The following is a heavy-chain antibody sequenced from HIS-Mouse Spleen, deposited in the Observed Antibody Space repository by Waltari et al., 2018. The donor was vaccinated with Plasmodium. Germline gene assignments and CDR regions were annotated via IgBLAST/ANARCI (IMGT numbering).Heavy chain of an antibody. CDR3: ARGPGDIVATTFDY. V-gene: IGHV4-34*01. CDR2: INHSGST. J-gene: IGHJ4*02. Sequence: QVQLQQWGAGLLKPSETLSLTCAVYGGSFSGYYWSWIRPPPGKGLAWIGEINHSGSTNYNPSLKSRVTISVDTSKNQFSLKLSSVTAADTAVYYCARGPGDIVATTFDYWGQGTLVTVSS. D-gene: IGHD5-12*01. CDR1: GGSFSGYY.